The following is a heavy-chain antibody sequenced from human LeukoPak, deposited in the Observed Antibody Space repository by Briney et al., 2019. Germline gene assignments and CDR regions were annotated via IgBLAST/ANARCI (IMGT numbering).Heavy chain of an antibody. D-gene: IGHD4-17*01. J-gene: IGHJ5*02. V-gene: IGHV1-2*06. CDR3: ARGQPYGDYNYFDP. Sequence: EASVKVSCKASGYTFIGYYMHWVRQAPGQGLEWMGRITPSTGGTNSAQKFQGRVTMTRDTSISTAYMELSRLTSDDTAIYYCARGQPYGDYNYFDPWGQGTLVTVSS. CDR1: GYTFIGYY. CDR2: ITPSTGGT.